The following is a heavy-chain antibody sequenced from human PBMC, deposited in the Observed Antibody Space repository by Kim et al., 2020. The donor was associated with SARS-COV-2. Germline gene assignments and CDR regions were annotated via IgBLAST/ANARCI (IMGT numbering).Heavy chain of an antibody. J-gene: IGHJ4*02. Sequence: SETLSLTCTVSGGSISSGSYYWSWIRQHPGKGLEWIGYIYYSGSTYYNPSLKSRVTISVDTSKNQFSLKLSSVTAADTVVYYCARARLRVLIVVDCFDYWGQGTLVTVSS. CDR1: GGSISSGSYY. D-gene: IGHD2-15*01. CDR2: IYYSGST. V-gene: IGHV4-31*03. CDR3: ARARLRVLIVVDCFDY.